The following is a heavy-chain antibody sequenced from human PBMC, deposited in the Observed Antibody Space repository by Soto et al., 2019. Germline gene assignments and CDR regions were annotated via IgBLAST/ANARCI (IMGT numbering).Heavy chain of an antibody. CDR3: ARIRWGCYFDY. J-gene: IGHJ4*02. CDR2: IFSNDEK. V-gene: IGHV2-26*01. CDR1: GFSLSNARMG. D-gene: IGHD2-21*01. Sequence: QVTLKESGPVLVKPTETLTLTCTVSGFSLSNARMGVSWIRQPPGKALEWLAHIFSNDEKSYSTSLKSRLTISKDTSKSQVVLTMTNMDPVDTDTYYCARIRWGCYFDYWGQGTLVTVSS.